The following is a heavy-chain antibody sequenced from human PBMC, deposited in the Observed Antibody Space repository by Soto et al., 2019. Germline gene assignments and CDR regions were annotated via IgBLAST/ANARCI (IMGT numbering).Heavy chain of an antibody. CDR2: ISGSSDYT. Sequence: QVQLVESGGGLVKPGGSLRLSCATSGFPFSDYYMSWIRQAPGKGLEWLSYISGSSDYTNSPDSVKGRFTISRDNAKNSLFLQMNRLRADDTAVYYCARDLGSSSTNYFDSWGQGTLVTVSS. V-gene: IGHV3-11*06. D-gene: IGHD3-10*01. J-gene: IGHJ4*02. CDR3: ARDLGSSSTNYFDS. CDR1: GFPFSDYY.